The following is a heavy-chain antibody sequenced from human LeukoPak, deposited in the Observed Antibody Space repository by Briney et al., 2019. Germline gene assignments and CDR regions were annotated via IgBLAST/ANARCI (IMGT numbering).Heavy chain of an antibody. J-gene: IGHJ3*02. D-gene: IGHD3-10*01. Sequence: GGSLRLSCAASGFTFSSYAMHWVRQAPSEGLEWVAIISYDGSNKYYADSVKGRFTISRDNSKNTLYLQMNSLRVEDMAVYYCARETVLLWFGGVGVAFDIWGQGTMVTVSS. CDR2: ISYDGSNK. CDR1: GFTFSSYA. CDR3: ARETVLLWFGGVGVAFDI. V-gene: IGHV3-30-3*01.